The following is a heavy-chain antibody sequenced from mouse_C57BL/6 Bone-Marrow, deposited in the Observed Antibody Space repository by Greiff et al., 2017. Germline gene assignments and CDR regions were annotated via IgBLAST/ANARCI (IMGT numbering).Heavy chain of an antibody. Sequence: VQLQQSGAELERPGASVKLSCTASGFNIKDDYMHWVKQRPEQGLEWIGWIDPENGDTEYASKFQGKATITADTSSNTAYLQLSSLTSEDTAVYYCTSFITTAELNFDYWGQGTTLTVSS. D-gene: IGHD1-1*01. J-gene: IGHJ2*01. V-gene: IGHV14-4*01. CDR1: GFNIKDDY. CDR3: TSFITTAELNFDY. CDR2: IDPENGDT.